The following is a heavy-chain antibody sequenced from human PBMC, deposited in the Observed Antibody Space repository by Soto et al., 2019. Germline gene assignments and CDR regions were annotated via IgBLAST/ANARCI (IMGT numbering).Heavy chain of an antibody. V-gene: IGHV4-31*03. D-gene: IGHD6-6*01. CDR1: GGSISSGGYY. J-gene: IGHJ4*02. CDR3: ASVCSSSPLNDY. CDR2: IYYSGST. Sequence: SETLSLTCTVSGGSISSGGYYWSWIRQHPGKGLEWIGYIYYSGSTYYNPSLKSRVTISVDTSKNQFSLKLSSVTAADTAVYYCASVCSSSPLNDYWGQGTLVTVSS.